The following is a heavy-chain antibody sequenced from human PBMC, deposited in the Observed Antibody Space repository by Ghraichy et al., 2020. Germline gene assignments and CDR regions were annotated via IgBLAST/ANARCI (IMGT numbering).Heavy chain of an antibody. D-gene: IGHD3-9*01. CDR3: ARDILTGNDAMDV. V-gene: IGHV3-48*03. J-gene: IGHJ6*02. Sequence: GGSLRLSCTASGFTFSSYEMNWVRQAPGKGLEWVSEISTSGDTKNYADSVKGRFTISRDNAKTSLYLEMSSLRDDDTAVYYCARDILTGNDAMDVWGRGTTVTVSS. CDR1: GFTFSSYE. CDR2: ISTSGDTK.